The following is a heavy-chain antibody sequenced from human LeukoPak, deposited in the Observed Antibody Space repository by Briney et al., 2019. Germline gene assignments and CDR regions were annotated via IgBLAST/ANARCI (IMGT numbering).Heavy chain of an antibody. D-gene: IGHD1-26*01. J-gene: IGHJ4*02. Sequence: SETLSLTCTVSGGSISSYYWSWIRQPPGKGLEWIGYIYYSGSTNYNPSLKSRVTISVDTSKNQFSLNLSSVTAADTAVYYCARQVVGAPFDNWGQRTLVTVSS. CDR3: ARQVVGAPFDN. V-gene: IGHV4-59*08. CDR2: IYYSGST. CDR1: GGSISSYY.